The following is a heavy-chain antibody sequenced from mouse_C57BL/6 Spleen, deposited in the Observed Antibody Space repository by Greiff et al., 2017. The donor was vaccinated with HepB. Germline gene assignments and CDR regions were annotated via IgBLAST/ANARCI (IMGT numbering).Heavy chain of an antibody. CDR2: IYPGDGDT. Sequence: VKLQESGPELVKPGASVKISCKASGYAFSSSWMNWVKQRPGKGLEWIGRIYPGDGDTNYNGKFKGKATLTADKSSSTAYMQLSSLTSEDSAVYFCARSGTAQGYAMGYWGQGTSVTVSS. CDR3: ARSGTAQGYAMGY. D-gene: IGHD3-2*02. V-gene: IGHV1-82*01. J-gene: IGHJ4*01. CDR1: GYAFSSSW.